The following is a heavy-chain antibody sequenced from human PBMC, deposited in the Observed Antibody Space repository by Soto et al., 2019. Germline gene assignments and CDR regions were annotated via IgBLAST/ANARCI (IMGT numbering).Heavy chain of an antibody. D-gene: IGHD5-18*01. Sequence: GGSLRLSCAASGFTFSSYAMSWVRQAPGKGLEWVSAISGSGGSTYYADFVKGRFTISRDNSKNKMYLQMNSLRDEDTAVYYCAKILRVYVDTVDYGGQGTLVNVSS. CDR1: GFTFSSYA. J-gene: IGHJ4*02. V-gene: IGHV3-23*01. CDR3: AKILRVYVDTVDY. CDR2: ISGSGGST.